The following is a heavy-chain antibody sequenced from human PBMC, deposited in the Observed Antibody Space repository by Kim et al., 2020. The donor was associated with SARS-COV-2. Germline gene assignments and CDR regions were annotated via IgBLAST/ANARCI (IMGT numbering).Heavy chain of an antibody. CDR3: TTDLPITIFGVVINDPDY. Sequence: GGSLRLSCAASGFTFSNAWMSWVRQAPGKGLEWVGRIKSKTDGGTTDYAAPVKGRFTISRDDSKNTLYLQMNSLKTEDTAVYYCTTDLPITIFGVVINDPDYWGQGTLVTVSS. CDR2: IKSKTDGGTT. CDR1: GFTFSNAW. J-gene: IGHJ4*02. V-gene: IGHV3-15*01. D-gene: IGHD3-3*01.